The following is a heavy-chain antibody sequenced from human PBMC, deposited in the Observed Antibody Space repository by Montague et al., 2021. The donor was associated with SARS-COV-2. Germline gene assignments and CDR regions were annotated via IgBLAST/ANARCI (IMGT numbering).Heavy chain of an antibody. D-gene: IGHD5-18*01. V-gene: IGHV2-70*01. CDR3: ARMPDQVWLDY. Sequence: VKPTQTLTLTCTFSGFSLSTSGMCVSWIRQPPGKALEWLAVIDXXDDKSYSTSLKTRLTISKDTSKNQVVLTMTNMDPVDTATYYCARMPDQVWLDYWSQGILVTVSS. CDR2: IDXXDDK. CDR1: GFSLSTSGMC. J-gene: IGHJ4*02.